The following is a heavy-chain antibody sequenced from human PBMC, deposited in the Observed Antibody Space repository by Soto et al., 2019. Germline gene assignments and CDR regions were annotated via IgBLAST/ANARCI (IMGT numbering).Heavy chain of an antibody. CDR1: GYTFTSYA. D-gene: IGHD2-21*01. V-gene: IGHV1-3*01. CDR3: ARVPGYSIGDL. Sequence: QVQLVQSGAEVKKPGASVKVSCKASGYTFTSYAMHWVRQAPGQRLEWMGWINAGNGNSKYSQKFQGRVTITRDTSASTAYMELSSLRSEDTAVYYCARVPGYSIGDLWGRGTLVTVSS. CDR2: INAGNGNS. J-gene: IGHJ2*01.